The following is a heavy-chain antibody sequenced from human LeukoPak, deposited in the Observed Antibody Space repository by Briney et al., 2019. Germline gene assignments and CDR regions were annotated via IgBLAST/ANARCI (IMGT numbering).Heavy chain of an antibody. Sequence: GGSLRLSCAAPGLTFTNYWMHWVRQAPGRGLESVAYIHPDGTEKYYMESLRGRFAISRDNAKNSLYLQMSNLRDEDTAVYYCTSRYDFWSGYFQGYYFDFWGQGSLVTVSS. CDR3: TSRYDFWSGYFQGYYFDF. D-gene: IGHD3-3*01. J-gene: IGHJ4*02. CDR2: IHPDGTEK. CDR1: GLTFTNYW. V-gene: IGHV3-7*01.